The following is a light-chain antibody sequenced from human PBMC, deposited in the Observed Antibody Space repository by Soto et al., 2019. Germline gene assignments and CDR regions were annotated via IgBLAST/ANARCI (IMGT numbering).Light chain of an antibody. CDR2: SNN. J-gene: IGLJ2*01. CDR1: SSNIGGTNY. V-gene: IGLV1-47*02. CDR3: ASWDDRLGAVI. Sequence: QPVLTQRPSASGTPGQKVFISCSGSSSNIGGTNYAYWYQQLPGAAPKLLMHSNNLRPSGVPERISGSKFGTAASLAISGLRSEDEAVYYCASWDDRLGAVIFGGGTKVTVL.